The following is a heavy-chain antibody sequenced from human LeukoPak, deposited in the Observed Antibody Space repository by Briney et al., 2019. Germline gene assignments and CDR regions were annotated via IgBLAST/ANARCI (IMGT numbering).Heavy chain of an antibody. Sequence: PSETLSLTCAVYGGSFSGYYWSWIRQPPGKGLEWIGEINHSGSTNYNPSLKSRVTISVDTSKNQFSLKLSSVTAADTAVYYCARELPTDGYCSSTSCYPTKNWFDPWGQGTLVTVSS. V-gene: IGHV4-34*01. J-gene: IGHJ5*02. D-gene: IGHD2-2*03. CDR2: INHSGST. CDR3: ARELPTDGYCSSTSCYPTKNWFDP. CDR1: GGSFSGYY.